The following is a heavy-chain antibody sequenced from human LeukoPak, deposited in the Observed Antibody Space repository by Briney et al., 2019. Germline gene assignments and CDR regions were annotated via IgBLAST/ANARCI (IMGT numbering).Heavy chain of an antibody. V-gene: IGHV1-24*01. CDR2: FDPEDGET. J-gene: IGHJ5*02. D-gene: IGHD3-22*01. Sequence: ASVRVSCKVSGYTLTELSMHWVRHAPGKGLEWMGGFDPEDGETIYAQKFQGRVTMTEDTSTDTAYMELSSLRSEDTAVYYCATESGTYSSGYSNWFDPWGQGTLVTVSS. CDR3: ATESGTYSSGYSNWFDP. CDR1: GYTLTELS.